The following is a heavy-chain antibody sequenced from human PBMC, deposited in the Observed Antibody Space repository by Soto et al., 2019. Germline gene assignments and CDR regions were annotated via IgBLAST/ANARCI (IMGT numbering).Heavy chain of an antibody. J-gene: IGHJ4*02. Sequence: QVQLQESGPGLVKPSQTLSLTCTVSGGSISSGGYYWSWIRQHPGKGLEWIGYIYYSGSTYYNPSLQSRFTISVDTSKNQFSLELSSVTAADTAVYHCARSGYSYGPNPLLYWGQGTLVTVSS. CDR2: IYYSGST. CDR3: ARSGYSYGPNPLLY. V-gene: IGHV4-31*03. D-gene: IGHD5-18*01. CDR1: GGSISSGGYY.